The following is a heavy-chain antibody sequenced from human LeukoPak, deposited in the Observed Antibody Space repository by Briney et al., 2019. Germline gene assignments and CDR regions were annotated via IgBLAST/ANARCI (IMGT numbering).Heavy chain of an antibody. D-gene: IGHD4-11*01. Sequence: SETPSLTCTVSGGSISSYYWSWIRQPPGKGLEWIGYIYYSGSTNYNPSLKSRVTISVNTSKNQFSLKLSSVTAADTAVYYCARGIGYSNYYYYGMDVWGQGTTVTVSS. CDR3: ARGIGYSNYYYYGMDV. J-gene: IGHJ6*02. CDR2: IYYSGST. V-gene: IGHV4-59*01. CDR1: GGSISSYY.